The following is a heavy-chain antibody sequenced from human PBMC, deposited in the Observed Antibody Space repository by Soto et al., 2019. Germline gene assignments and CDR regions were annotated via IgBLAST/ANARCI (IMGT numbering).Heavy chain of an antibody. CDR2: IKSKTDGGTT. CDR1: GFTFSNAW. J-gene: IGHJ4*02. Sequence: GGSLRLSCAASGFTFSNAWMNWVRQAPGKGLEWVGRIKSKTDGGTTDYAAPVKGRFTISRDDSKNTLYLQMNSLKTEDTAVYYCTTDPGRSYYDSSGSRPWYFHYWGQGTLVTVSS. D-gene: IGHD3-22*01. CDR3: TTDPGRSYYDSSGSRPWYFHY. V-gene: IGHV3-15*07.